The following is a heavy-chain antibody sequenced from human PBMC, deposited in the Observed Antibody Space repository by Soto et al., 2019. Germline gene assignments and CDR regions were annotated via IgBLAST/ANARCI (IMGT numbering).Heavy chain of an antibody. CDR1: GGSFSGYY. D-gene: IGHD3-3*02. V-gene: IGHV4-34*02. CDR3: ARDRQYYQFWSGCQNEGPCAMDV. Sequence: QVQPEKWGAGLLKPSETLSLTCAVYGGSFSGYYWTWIRQAPGKGLEWIGEINHCGGTNYNSSLKSRVTISVDTSKNQFSLILYSVTAADTAVYYCARDRQYYQFWSGCQNEGPCAMDVWGQGTTVTVSS. J-gene: IGHJ6*02. CDR2: INHCGGT.